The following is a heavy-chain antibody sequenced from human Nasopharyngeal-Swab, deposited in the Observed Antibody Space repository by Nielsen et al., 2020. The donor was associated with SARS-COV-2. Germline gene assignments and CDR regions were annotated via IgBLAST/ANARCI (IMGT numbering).Heavy chain of an antibody. J-gene: IGHJ4*02. CDR2: ISSTNNFI. D-gene: IGHD3-22*01. Sequence: GESLKISCSVSEFTFSDYVMNWVRQAPGKGLEWVSSISSTNNFIFYADSVKDRFTISRDNTKNSLYLQMNTLRVADTAVYYCARGFRRGSYYDNIGADSWGQGTLVTVSS. CDR3: ARGFRRGSYYDNIGADS. CDR1: EFTFSDYV. V-gene: IGHV3-21*01.